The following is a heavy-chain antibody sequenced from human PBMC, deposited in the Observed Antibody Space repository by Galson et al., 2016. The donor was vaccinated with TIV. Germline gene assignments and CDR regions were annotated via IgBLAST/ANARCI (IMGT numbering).Heavy chain of an antibody. V-gene: IGHV3-33*01. D-gene: IGHD2-2*01. CDR1: GFTFSSSG. CDR3: GRDLAWGASCVDQ. CDR2: IWYDGSQK. Sequence: SLRLSCAASGFTFSSSGMHWVRQAPGKGLEWVAVIWYDGSQKYYADSVKGRFIISRDRAKKTLYLQMNSLRVEDTAVYYCGRDLAWGASCVDQWGLGTRVTFTS. J-gene: IGHJ4*02.